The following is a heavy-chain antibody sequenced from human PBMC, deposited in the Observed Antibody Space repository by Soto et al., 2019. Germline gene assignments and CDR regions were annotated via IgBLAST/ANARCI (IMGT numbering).Heavy chain of an antibody. CDR1: GLTFSSYA. CDR2: ISGSGGST. V-gene: IGHV3-23*01. Sequence: EVQLLESGGGLVQPGGSLRLSCAASGLTFSSYAMSWVRRAPGKGLEWVSAISGSGGSTYYADSVKGRFTISRDNSKNTLYLQMNSLRAEDTAVYYCAKDPGASSDWHGGLYWGQGTLVTVSS. J-gene: IGHJ4*02. CDR3: AKDPGASSDWHGGLY. D-gene: IGHD6-19*01.